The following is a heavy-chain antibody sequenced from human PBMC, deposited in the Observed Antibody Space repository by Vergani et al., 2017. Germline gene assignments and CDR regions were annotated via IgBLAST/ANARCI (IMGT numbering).Heavy chain of an antibody. CDR1: GGSISSGGYY. J-gene: IGHJ3*02. CDR2: LDTSGST. V-gene: IGHV4-61*02. CDR3: ASNYDSSGYIGAFHI. D-gene: IGHD3-22*01. Sequence: QVQLQESGPGLVQPSQTLSLTCTVSGGSISSGGYYWNWIRQPAGKGLEWIGRLDTSGSTTYNPSLKSRVTISVDTSKNQFSLKLTSVTAADTAGYYCASNYDSSGYIGAFHIWGQGTMVTVSS.